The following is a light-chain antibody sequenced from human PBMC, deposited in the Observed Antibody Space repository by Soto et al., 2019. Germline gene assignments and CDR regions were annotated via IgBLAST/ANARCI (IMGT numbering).Light chain of an antibody. V-gene: IGKV1-5*01. CDR3: QYNDYWT. CDR1: QSISGW. Sequence: DTQLTQSPSTLSASVGDRVTITCRASQSISGWLAWYQQKPGKAPTLLIYDSSTLESGVPSRFSGSGSGTEFTLSISSLQPDDFATYFSQYNDYWTFGQGTRVTIK. J-gene: IGKJ1*01. CDR2: DSS.